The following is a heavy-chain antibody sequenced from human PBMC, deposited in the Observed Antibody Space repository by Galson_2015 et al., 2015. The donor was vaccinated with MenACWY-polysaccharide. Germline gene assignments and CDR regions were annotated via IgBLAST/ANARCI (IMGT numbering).Heavy chain of an antibody. CDR1: GSRFSNSG. D-gene: IGHD2-21*02. CDR3: AHFGLQWGLSL. V-gene: IGHV3-33*01. CDR2: IQYDGSNK. Sequence: SLRLSCAASGSRFSNSGMHWVRQAPGKGLEWVAVIQYDGSNKVYADSVKGRFTISRDNSKNTVFLEMNTLGVEDTAVYYCAHFGLQWGLSLWGQGTLVTVSS. J-gene: IGHJ4*02.